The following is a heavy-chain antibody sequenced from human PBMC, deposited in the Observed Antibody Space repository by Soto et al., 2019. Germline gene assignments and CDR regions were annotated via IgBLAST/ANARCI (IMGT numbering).Heavy chain of an antibody. CDR1: GFSLSTSGVG. V-gene: IGHV2-5*02. Sequence: QITLKESSPTLVKPTQTLTLTCTFSGFSLSTSGVGVGWIRQPPGKALEWLALIYWDDDKRYSPSLKTRLTITKDTSKNQVVLTMTNMDPVDTATYYCAHGARGSGIYLSWFDPWGQGTLVTVSS. CDR2: IYWDDDK. D-gene: IGHD3-10*01. J-gene: IGHJ5*02. CDR3: AHGARGSGIYLSWFDP.